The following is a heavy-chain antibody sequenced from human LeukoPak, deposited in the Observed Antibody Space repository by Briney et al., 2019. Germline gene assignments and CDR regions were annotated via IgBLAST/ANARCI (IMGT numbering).Heavy chain of an antibody. J-gene: IGHJ6*02. Sequence: GASVKVSCKASGYTFTSYDINWVRQATGQGLEWMGWMNPNSGNTGYAQKFQGRVTMTRNTSISTAYMELSSLRSEDTAVYYCARGLIVVVPAAVYYYYGMDVWGQGTTVTVSS. V-gene: IGHV1-8*01. CDR3: ARGLIVVVPAAVYYYYGMDV. D-gene: IGHD2-2*01. CDR1: GYTFTSYD. CDR2: MNPNSGNT.